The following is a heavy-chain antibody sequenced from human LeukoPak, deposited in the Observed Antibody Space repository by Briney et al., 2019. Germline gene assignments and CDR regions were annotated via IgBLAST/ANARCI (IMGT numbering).Heavy chain of an antibody. Sequence: SETLSLTCTVSGGSISSYYWSWIRQPAGKGLEWMGRIYTSGSPTYNPSLKSRVTMSVDTSKNLFSLQLSSATAADTAVYYCAREAVAVAGTASQFDYWGQGTLVTVSS. CDR3: AREAVAVAGTASQFDY. D-gene: IGHD6-19*01. CDR2: IYTSGSP. CDR1: GGSISSYY. J-gene: IGHJ4*02. V-gene: IGHV4-4*07.